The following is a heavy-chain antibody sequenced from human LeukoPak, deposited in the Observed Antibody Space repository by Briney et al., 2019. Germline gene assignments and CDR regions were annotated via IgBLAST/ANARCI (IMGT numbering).Heavy chain of an antibody. V-gene: IGHV3-21*06. Sequence: NPGGSLRLPCAASGFTFSNYGMNWVRQAPGKGLEWVSFTDPSGGYVYYGDSVKGRFTISRDNAKNLLFLQMNGLRAEDTALYYCARGRSITLLRGVAMSDGFDIWGQGAMVAVSS. CDR3: ARGRSITLLRGVAMSDGFDI. D-gene: IGHD3-10*01. J-gene: IGHJ3*02. CDR1: GFTFSNYG. CDR2: TDPSGGYV.